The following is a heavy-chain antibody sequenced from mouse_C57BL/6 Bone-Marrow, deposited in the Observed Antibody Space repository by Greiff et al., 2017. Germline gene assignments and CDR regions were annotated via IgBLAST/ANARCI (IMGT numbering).Heavy chain of an antibody. CDR2: IDPANGNT. Sequence: VQLKESVAELVRPGASVKLSCTASGFNIKNTYMHWVKQRPEQGLEWIGRIDPANGNTKYAQKFQGKATITADTSTNTAYLQLSSLTSEDTAIYYSARDGSSYNGWYCDVWGTGTTVTVSS. D-gene: IGHD1-1*01. CDR1: GFNIKNTY. V-gene: IGHV14-3*01. J-gene: IGHJ1*03. CDR3: ARDGSSYNGWYCDV.